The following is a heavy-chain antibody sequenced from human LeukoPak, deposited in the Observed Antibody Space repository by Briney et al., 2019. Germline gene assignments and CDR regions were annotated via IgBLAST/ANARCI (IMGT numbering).Heavy chain of an antibody. J-gene: IGHJ4*02. V-gene: IGHV3-21*01. CDR2: ISSSSSYI. CDR1: GGSFSGYY. CDR3: ARDASRN. Sequence: PSETLSLTCAVYGGSFSGYYWSWIRQPPGKGLEWVSSISSSSSYIYYADSVKGRFTISRDNAKNSLYLQMNSLRAEDTAVYYCARDASRNWGQGTLVTVSS.